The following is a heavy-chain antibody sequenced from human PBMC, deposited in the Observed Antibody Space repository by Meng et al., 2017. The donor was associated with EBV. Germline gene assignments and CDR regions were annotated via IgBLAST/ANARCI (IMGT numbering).Heavy chain of an antibody. J-gene: IGHJ5*02. CDR2: IHYSGSI. D-gene: IGHD2-21*01. CDR1: CDSISDYY. V-gene: IGHV4-59*08. Sequence: QVQLQESGPGLVKPSETLSLTCTVSCDSISDYYWSWLRQPPGKGLEWIGYIHYSGSIYYNPSLKSRITISVDMSRNQFSLRLTSVTSADMAVYYCARVNSDCGGVMCYKGWFDPWGQGTLVTVSS. CDR3: ARVNSDCGGVMCYKGWFDP.